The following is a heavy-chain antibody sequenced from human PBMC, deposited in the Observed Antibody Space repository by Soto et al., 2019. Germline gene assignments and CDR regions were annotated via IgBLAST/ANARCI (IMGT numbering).Heavy chain of an antibody. Sequence: SETLSLTCTVSRGSISSGGYYWSWIRHHPGKGLEWIGSIFYSGINHYNPSLKSRCSMSVDTSKRQFSLKLRFATAADTAVYYCARGRTFYAPWGQGTLVTVSS. D-gene: IGHD2-2*01. V-gene: IGHV4-31*03. CDR3: ARGRTFYAP. J-gene: IGHJ5*02. CDR2: IFYSGIN. CDR1: RGSISSGGYY.